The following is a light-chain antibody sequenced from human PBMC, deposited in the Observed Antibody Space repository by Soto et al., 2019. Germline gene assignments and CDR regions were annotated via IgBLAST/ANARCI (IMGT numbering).Light chain of an antibody. CDR2: RAS. CDR1: QSIVTW. Sequence: IQMPQYPSTLSESIGDSVTITCRASQSIVTWLAWHQQKPGPAPNLLIYRASSLGSGVSSRFSGSGSGTEFTLTISSLQPGDFATYYCQQYDRFPLTFGQGTRLQIK. CDR3: QQYDRFPLT. J-gene: IGKJ5*01. V-gene: IGKV1-5*03.